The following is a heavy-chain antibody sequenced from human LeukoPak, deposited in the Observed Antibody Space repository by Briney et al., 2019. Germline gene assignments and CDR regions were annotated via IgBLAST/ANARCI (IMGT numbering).Heavy chain of an antibody. Sequence: SETLSLTCTVSVGSSSSYSWSWIRQPPGKGLEWIGYIYYSGNTNYNPSLKSRVTISVDTSKNQFSLKLRSVTAADTAVYYCATYLYGIFDFWGQGTLVTVSS. CDR3: ATYLYGIFDF. CDR2: IYYSGNT. V-gene: IGHV4-59*01. CDR1: VGSSSSYS. D-gene: IGHD4-17*01. J-gene: IGHJ4*02.